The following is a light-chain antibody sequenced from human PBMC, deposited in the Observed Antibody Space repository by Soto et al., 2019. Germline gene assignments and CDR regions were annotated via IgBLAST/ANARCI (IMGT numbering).Light chain of an antibody. V-gene: IGLV2-23*02. CDR3: CSYAGAGTFV. CDR2: EVS. CDR1: SGDVGGYNL. J-gene: IGLJ1*01. Sequence: QSALTQPASVSGSPGQSITISCTGTSGDVGGYNLVSWYQQHPGKAPKLIIHEVSERPSGVSSRFSASKSGRTASLTISGLQAEDEADYYCCSYAGAGTFVFATGTKVTVL.